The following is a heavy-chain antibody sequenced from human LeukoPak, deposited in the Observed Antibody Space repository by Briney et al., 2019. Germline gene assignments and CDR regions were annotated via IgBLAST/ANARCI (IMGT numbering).Heavy chain of an antibody. D-gene: IGHD4-23*01. J-gene: IGHJ3*01. Sequence: SVKVSCKASGFTFTSSAVQWVRQARGQRLEWIGCIGVGSGNTNYAQKFQERVTITRDMSTSTVYMELSSLRSEDTAVYYCAAEGRPTVVTFRKGAVDLWGQGTMVTVSS. CDR1: GFTFTSSA. CDR3: AAEGRPTVVTFRKGAVDL. V-gene: IGHV1-58*01. CDR2: IGVGSGNT.